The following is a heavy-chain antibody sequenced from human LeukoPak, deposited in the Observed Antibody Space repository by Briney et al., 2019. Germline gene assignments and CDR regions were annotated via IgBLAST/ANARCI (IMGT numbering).Heavy chain of an antibody. CDR1: GGSISSYY. J-gene: IGHJ2*01. CDR3: ARWVQQFAYWYFDL. V-gene: IGHV4-4*07. CDR2: IYTSGST. Sequence: SETLSLTCTVSGGSISSYYWSWIRQPAGKGLEWIGRIYTSGSTNCNPSLKSRVTMSVDTSKNQFSLKLSSVTAADTAVYYCARWVQQFAYWYFDLWGRGTLVTVSS. D-gene: IGHD5-18*01.